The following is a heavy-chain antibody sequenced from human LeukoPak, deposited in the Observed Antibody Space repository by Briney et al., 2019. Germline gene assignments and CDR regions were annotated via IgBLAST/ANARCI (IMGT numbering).Heavy chain of an antibody. D-gene: IGHD1-14*01. J-gene: IGHJ3*02. CDR2: ISYSGST. Sequence: PSETLSLTCTVSGGSISSYYWSWIRQPPGKGLEWIGYISYSGSTSYNPSLKSRVTISVDTSKNQFSLKLSSVTAADTAVYYCARTNQISETAFDIWGQGTMVIVSS. V-gene: IGHV4-59*01. CDR3: ARTNQISETAFDI. CDR1: GGSISSYY.